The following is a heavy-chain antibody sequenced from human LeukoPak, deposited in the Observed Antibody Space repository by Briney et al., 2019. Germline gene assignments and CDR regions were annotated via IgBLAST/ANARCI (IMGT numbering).Heavy chain of an antibody. D-gene: IGHD3-10*01. CDR1: GYTFTGYY. V-gene: IGHV1-2*04. J-gene: IGHJ4*02. CDR3: ARGAGSGSYYSPDY. CDR2: INPNSGGT. Sequence: ASVKVSCKASGYTFTGYYMHWVRQAPGQGLEWMGWINPNSGGTNYAQKFQGWVTMTRDTSISTAYMELSRLRSDDTAVYYCARGAGSGSYYSPDYWGQGTLVTVSS.